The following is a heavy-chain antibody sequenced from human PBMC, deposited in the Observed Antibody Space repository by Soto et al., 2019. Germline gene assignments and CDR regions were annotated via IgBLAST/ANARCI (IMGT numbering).Heavy chain of an antibody. CDR2: IGSSGNFI. Sequence: GGSLRLSCAASGFTFSSSIMNWVRQAPGRGLEWVSSIGSSGNFIYHADSLKGRFTISRDNAKNSLYLQMNSLRAEGTAVYYCARLYDSSGYYYFDYWGQGTLVTVSS. V-gene: IGHV3-21*01. CDR3: ARLYDSSGYYYFDY. D-gene: IGHD3-22*01. J-gene: IGHJ4*02. CDR1: GFTFSSSI.